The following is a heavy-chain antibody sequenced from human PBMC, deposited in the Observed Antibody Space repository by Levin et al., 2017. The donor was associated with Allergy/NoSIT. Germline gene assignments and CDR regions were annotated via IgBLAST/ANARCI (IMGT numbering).Heavy chain of an antibody. Sequence: GGSLRLSCAGSGFTFRSYAMSWVRQAPGKGLEWVSAISGSGGSTYYADSVKGRFTISRDNSKNTLYLQMNSLRAEDTAVYYCAKEGSSGWSVDYWGQGTLVTVSS. D-gene: IGHD6-19*01. CDR2: ISGSGGST. J-gene: IGHJ4*02. V-gene: IGHV3-23*01. CDR1: GFTFRSYA. CDR3: AKEGSSGWSVDY.